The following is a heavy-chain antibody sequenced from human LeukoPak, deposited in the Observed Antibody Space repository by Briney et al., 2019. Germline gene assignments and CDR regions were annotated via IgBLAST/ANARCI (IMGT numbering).Heavy chain of an antibody. V-gene: IGHV3-23*01. Sequence: GGSLRLSCVTSGFTFNNNGMSWVRQAPGKGLEWVSAISGGGSNTYYADSVKGRFTISRDNSKNTLYLQMNSLRAEDTAVYYCAKDHKSGYFDYWGQGTLVTVSS. CDR2: ISGGGSNT. D-gene: IGHD3-10*01. CDR3: AKDHKSGYFDY. J-gene: IGHJ4*02. CDR1: GFTFNNNG.